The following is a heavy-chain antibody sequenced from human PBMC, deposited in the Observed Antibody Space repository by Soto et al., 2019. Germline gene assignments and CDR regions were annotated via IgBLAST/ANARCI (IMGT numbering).Heavy chain of an antibody. Sequence: ASVKVSCKACGYTFTGYYMHWVRQAPGQGLEWMGWINPKSGATNYAQNFQGRVTMTRDTSISTAYMELSRLRSDDTAVYYCARDRGYRSSNGCWNFEHWGHGTLVNVSS. CDR2: INPKSGAT. V-gene: IGHV1-2*02. J-gene: IGHJ4*01. D-gene: IGHD2-2*01. CDR1: GYTFTGYY. CDR3: ARDRGYRSSNGCWNFEH.